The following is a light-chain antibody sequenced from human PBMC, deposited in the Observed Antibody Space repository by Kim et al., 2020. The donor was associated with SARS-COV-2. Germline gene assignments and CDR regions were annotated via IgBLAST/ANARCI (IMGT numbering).Light chain of an antibody. V-gene: IGLV6-57*01. CDR3: QSYDSSNPWV. J-gene: IGLJ3*02. Sequence: NFTLTQPHSVSESPGKTVTISCTRSSGSIASNYVQWYQQRPGSSPTTVIYENNQRPSGVPDRFSGSIDSSSNSASLTISGLKTEDEADYYCQSYDSSNPWVFGGGTQLTVL. CDR2: ENN. CDR1: SGSIASNY.